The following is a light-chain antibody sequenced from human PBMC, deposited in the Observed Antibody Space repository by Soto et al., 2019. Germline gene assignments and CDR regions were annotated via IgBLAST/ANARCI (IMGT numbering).Light chain of an antibody. CDR3: QQYNTYGLT. CDR1: QSVGNS. Sequence: DIQMTQSPSTLSASVGDRVSITCRARQSVGNSLAWYQQRPGKAPKLLIFDASTLESGVPSKFSGSGSDTEFTFTISSLQPDDSATYYCQQYNTYGLTFGGGTRWIS. CDR2: DAS. V-gene: IGKV1-5*01. J-gene: IGKJ4*02.